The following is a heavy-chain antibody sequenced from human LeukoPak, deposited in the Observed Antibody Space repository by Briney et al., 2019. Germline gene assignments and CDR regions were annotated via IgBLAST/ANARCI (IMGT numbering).Heavy chain of an antibody. Sequence: GGSLRLSCAASGFTYSSYAMSWVRQAPGKGLEWVSAISASGGSTYYAESVKGRFTISRDNSKNTLYLQMNSLRAEDTAAYYCAKSSDSSGYPYNWLDPWGQGTLVTVSS. CDR3: AKSSDSSGYPYNWLDP. D-gene: IGHD3-22*01. CDR1: GFTYSSYA. CDR2: ISASGGST. J-gene: IGHJ5*02. V-gene: IGHV3-23*01.